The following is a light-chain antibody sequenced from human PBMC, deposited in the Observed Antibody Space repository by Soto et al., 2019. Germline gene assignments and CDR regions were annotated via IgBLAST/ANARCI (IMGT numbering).Light chain of an antibody. Sequence: EIVLTQSPGTLSLSPGERATLSCRASQSVSSSYLAWYQQKPGQAPRLLIYGASSRATGIPDRFSGSGSGTGFTLTISRLEPEGFAVYYCQQYGSSLFTFGPGTNVDIK. CDR2: GAS. CDR3: QQYGSSLFT. J-gene: IGKJ3*01. CDR1: QSVSSSY. V-gene: IGKV3-20*01.